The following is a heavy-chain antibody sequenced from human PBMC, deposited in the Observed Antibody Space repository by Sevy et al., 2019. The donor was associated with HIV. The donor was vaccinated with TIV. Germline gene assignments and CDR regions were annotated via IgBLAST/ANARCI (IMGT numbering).Heavy chain of an antibody. CDR2: ISTSGSTI. CDR1: GFTFSDYY. J-gene: IGHJ5*02. CDR3: ARAAIACDRTSCSEDSFDP. V-gene: IGHV3-11*01. Sequence: GGSLRLSCAASGFTFSDYYMSWIRQAPGKGLEWVSYISTSGSTIYYADSVKGRFTISRNNAKNSLYLQMNSLRAEHKDVYYCARAAIACDRTSCSEDSFDPWGQGTLVTVSS. D-gene: IGHD2-2*01.